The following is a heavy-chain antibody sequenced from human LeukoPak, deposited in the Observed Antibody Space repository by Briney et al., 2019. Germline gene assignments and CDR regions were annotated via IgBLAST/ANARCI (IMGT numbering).Heavy chain of an antibody. D-gene: IGHD2-15*01. CDR1: GDSVSSNSVA. CDR3: ATIRSNDGSLPIDY. J-gene: IGHJ4*02. V-gene: IGHV6-1*01. Sequence: SQTLSLTCAISGDSVSSNSVAWNWIKQSPSRGLEWLGRTYYRSKWYHDYAISVKSRININPDTPKNQFSLQLNSVTPEDTAVYYCATIRSNDGSLPIDYWGQGTLVTVSS. CDR2: TYYRSKWYH.